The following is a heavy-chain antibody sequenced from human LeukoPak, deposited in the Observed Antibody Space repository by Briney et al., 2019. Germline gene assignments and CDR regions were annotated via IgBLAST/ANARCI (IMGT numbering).Heavy chain of an antibody. V-gene: IGHV3-53*01. CDR1: GFTVSSYY. Sequence: GGSLRLSCAASGFTVSSYYMNWVRQAPGKELEWVSVIYTGGGRYYADSVRGRFTISRDTSKNMVFLQMNSLRVEDTAVYYCAKGIDYWGRGTLVTVSS. J-gene: IGHJ4*02. CDR3: AKGIDY. CDR2: IYTGGGR.